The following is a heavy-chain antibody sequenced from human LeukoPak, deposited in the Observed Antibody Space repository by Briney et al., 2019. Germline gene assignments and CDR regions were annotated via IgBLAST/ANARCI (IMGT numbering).Heavy chain of an antibody. D-gene: IGHD3-22*01. Sequence: GGSLRLSCAASGFTVSSNYMSWVRQAPGKGLEWVSVIYSGGSTYYADSVKGRFTISRDNSKNTLYLQVNSLRAEDTAVYYCARGHYYDSSADDAFDIWGQGTMVTVSS. CDR1: GFTVSSNY. CDR3: ARGHYYDSSADDAFDI. J-gene: IGHJ3*02. CDR2: IYSGGST. V-gene: IGHV3-53*01.